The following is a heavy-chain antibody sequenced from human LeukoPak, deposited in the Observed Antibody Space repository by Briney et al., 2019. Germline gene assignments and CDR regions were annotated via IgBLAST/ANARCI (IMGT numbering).Heavy chain of an antibody. CDR3: ARGTNGSPD. J-gene: IGHJ4*02. D-gene: IGHD2-8*01. V-gene: IGHV3-23*01. CDR1: GFTFSSYA. CDR2: ISGSGGST. Sequence: GGSLRLSCAASGFTFSSYAMSWARQAPGKGLGWVSAISGSGGSTYYADSVKGRFTISRDNSKNSLYLQMNSLRAEDTAVYYCARGTNGSPDWGQGTLVTVSS.